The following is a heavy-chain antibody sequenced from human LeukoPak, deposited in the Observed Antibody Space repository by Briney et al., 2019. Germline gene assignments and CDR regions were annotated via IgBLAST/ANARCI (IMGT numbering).Heavy chain of an antibody. J-gene: IGHJ4*02. CDR2: ISSSSSTI. CDR1: GFTFSSYS. Sequence: GGSLRLSCAASGFTFSSYSMNWVRQAPGKGLEWVSYISSSSSTIYYADSVKGRFTISRDNAKNSLYLQMNSLRAEDTAVYYCARVDEWELRDFGYWGQGTLVTVSS. V-gene: IGHV3-48*04. CDR3: ARVDEWELRDFGY. D-gene: IGHD1-26*01.